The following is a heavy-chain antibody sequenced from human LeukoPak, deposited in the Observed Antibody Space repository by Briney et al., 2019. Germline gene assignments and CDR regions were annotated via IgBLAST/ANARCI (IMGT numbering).Heavy chain of an antibody. J-gene: IGHJ4*02. CDR3: ARVDFWSGYDFDY. CDR1: GGSFSGFY. V-gene: IGHV4-34*01. CDR2: INHSGST. Sequence: PSETLSLTCAVYGGSFSGFYWSWIGQPPGKGLEWIGEINHSGSTNYNPSLKSRVTISVDTSKNQFSLKLSSVTAADTAVYYCARVDFWSGYDFDYWGQGTLVTVSS. D-gene: IGHD3-3*01.